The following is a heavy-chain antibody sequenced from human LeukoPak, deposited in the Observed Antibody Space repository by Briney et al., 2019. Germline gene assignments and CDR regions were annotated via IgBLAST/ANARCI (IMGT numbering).Heavy chain of an antibody. CDR3: ARGLRVDIAQSSPKYNYYMDV. Sequence: SETLSLTCTVSGGSVSTINSYWGWIRQPPGKGLEWIGNVYYSGRANYSPSLRSRVTMSVDTSKNRFSLKMTSVTAADTAVYYCARGLRVDIAQSSPKYNYYMDVWGKGTTVTVSS. D-gene: IGHD5-12*01. CDR2: VYYSGRA. V-gene: IGHV4-39*02. J-gene: IGHJ6*03. CDR1: GGSVSTINSY.